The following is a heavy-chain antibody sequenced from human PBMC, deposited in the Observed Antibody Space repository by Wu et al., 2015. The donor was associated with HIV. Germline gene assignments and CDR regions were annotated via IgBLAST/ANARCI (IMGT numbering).Heavy chain of an antibody. Sequence: QVRQVQSGAEVKKPGSSVKVSCKASGGTFSSFALSWVRQAPGQGLEWVGGIIPLFDTSHSAQNFRDRVTITADESTSTAYMELNSLTFEDTAVYYCARVAGSSWYREFDMWGQGTMVTVSS. CDR3: ARVAGSSWYREFDM. CDR1: GGTFSSFA. V-gene: IGHV1-69*12. J-gene: IGHJ3*02. D-gene: IGHD6-13*01. CDR2: IIPLFDTS.